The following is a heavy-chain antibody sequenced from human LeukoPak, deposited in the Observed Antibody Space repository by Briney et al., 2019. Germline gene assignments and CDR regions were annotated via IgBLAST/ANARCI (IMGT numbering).Heavy chain of an antibody. J-gene: IGHJ4*02. D-gene: IGHD1-26*01. CDR2: ISWNSGSI. Sequence: QPGRSLRLSCAASGFTFDDYAIHWVRQPPGKGLEWVSGISWNSGSIDYADSVKGRFTISRDDSKNTLYLQMNNLRAEDTAVYYCARGGGYYAIDYWGQGTLVTVSS. CDR1: GFTFDDYA. CDR3: ARGGGYYAIDY. V-gene: IGHV3-9*01.